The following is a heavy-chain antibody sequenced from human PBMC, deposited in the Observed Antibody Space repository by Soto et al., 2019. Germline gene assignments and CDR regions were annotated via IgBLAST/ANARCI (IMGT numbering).Heavy chain of an antibody. CDR3: ARRLDARADEGFDV. Sequence: QVHLVQSGAVVRNPGSSVKVSCKTSGGTFSTYTIYWVRQAPGQGLEWMGRIIPLFGTTKYAHNFQDRVTITAEEYTSTTDMELSSLRAEATAGYYCARRLDARADEGFDVWGEGTAVTVSA. CDR1: GGTFSTYT. D-gene: IGHD2-8*01. V-gene: IGHV1-69*18. J-gene: IGHJ3*01. CDR2: IIPLFGTT.